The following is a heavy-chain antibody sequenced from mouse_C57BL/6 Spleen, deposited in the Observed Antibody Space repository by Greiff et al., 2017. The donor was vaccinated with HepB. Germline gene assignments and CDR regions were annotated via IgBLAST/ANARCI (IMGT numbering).Heavy chain of an antibody. V-gene: IGHV1-22*01. Sequence: EVQLQQSGPELVKPGASVKMSCKASGYTFTDYNMHWVKQSHGKSLEWIGYINPNNGGTSYNQKFKGKATLTVNKSSSTAYMELRSLTSEESAVYYCARRRNYDEGYWYFDVWGTGTTVTVSS. CDR3: ARRRNYDEGYWYFDV. D-gene: IGHD1-1*01. CDR2: INPNNGGT. J-gene: IGHJ1*03. CDR1: GYTFTDYN.